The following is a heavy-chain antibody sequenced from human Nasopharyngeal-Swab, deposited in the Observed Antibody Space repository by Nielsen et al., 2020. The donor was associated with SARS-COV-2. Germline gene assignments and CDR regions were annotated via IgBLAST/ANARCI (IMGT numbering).Heavy chain of an antibody. J-gene: IGHJ4*02. Sequence: GESLKISCAASGFTFSNAWMSWVRQAPGKGLEWVSYISSSGSTIYYADSVKGRFTISRDNTKNSLYLQMNSLRAEDTAVYYCASGKGYYYGSGTFDYWGQGTLVTVSS. CDR1: GFTFSNAW. V-gene: IGHV3-11*04. D-gene: IGHD3-10*01. CDR2: ISSSGSTI. CDR3: ASGKGYYYGSGTFDY.